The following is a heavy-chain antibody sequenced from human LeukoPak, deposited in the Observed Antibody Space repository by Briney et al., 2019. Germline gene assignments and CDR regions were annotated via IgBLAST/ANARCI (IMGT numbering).Heavy chain of an antibody. CDR2: ISYDGSNK. Sequence: GRSLRLSCAASGFTFSSYAMRWVRHAPGKGLEWVAFISYDGSNKYYADSVKGRFTISRDNSKNTLYLQMNSLRAEDTAVYYCARDSGSYRGYFDYWGQGTLVTVSS. D-gene: IGHD1-26*01. J-gene: IGHJ4*02. CDR1: GFTFSSYA. V-gene: IGHV3-30-3*01. CDR3: ARDSGSYRGYFDY.